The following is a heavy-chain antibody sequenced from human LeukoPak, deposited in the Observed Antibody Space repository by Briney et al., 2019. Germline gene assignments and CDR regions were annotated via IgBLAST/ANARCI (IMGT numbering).Heavy chain of an antibody. Sequence: GASVKVSCKASGYTFTGYYMHWVRQAPGQGLEWMGWINPNSGGTNYAQKFQGRVTTTRDTSISTAYMELSRLRSDDTAVYYCARGRILRFNWFDPWGQGTLVTVSS. V-gene: IGHV1-2*02. CDR1: GYTFTGYY. J-gene: IGHJ5*02. D-gene: IGHD2-21*01. CDR3: ARGRILRFNWFDP. CDR2: INPNSGGT.